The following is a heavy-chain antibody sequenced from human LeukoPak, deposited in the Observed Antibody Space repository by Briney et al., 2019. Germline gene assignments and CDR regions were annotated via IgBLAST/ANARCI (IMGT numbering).Heavy chain of an antibody. D-gene: IGHD2-2*01. Sequence: PSETLSLTCAVYGGSFSGYYWSWIRQPPGKGLEWIGEINHSGSTNYNPSLKSRVTISVGTSKNQFSLKLSSVTAADTAVYYCARAWVCSSTSCNYYYYYGMDVWGQGTTATVSS. CDR3: ARAWVCSSTSCNYYYYYGMDV. CDR2: INHSGST. CDR1: GGSFSGYY. J-gene: IGHJ6*02. V-gene: IGHV4-34*01.